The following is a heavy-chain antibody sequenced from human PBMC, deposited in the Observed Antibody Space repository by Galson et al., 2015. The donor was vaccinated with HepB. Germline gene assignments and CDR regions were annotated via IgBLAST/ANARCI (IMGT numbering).Heavy chain of an antibody. V-gene: IGHV3-23*01. CDR3: TKGDIVVVVAAKGPTDAFNI. CDR1: GFILSSYA. D-gene: IGHD2-15*01. J-gene: IGHJ3*02. CDR2: ISDAGGST. Sequence: SLRLSCAASGFILSSYAMTWVRQAPGKGLEWVSTISDAGGSTYYADSVKGRFTVSRDESKNTLSLQMNSLGAEDTALYYCTKGDIVVVVAAKGPTDAFNIWGQGTMVTVSS.